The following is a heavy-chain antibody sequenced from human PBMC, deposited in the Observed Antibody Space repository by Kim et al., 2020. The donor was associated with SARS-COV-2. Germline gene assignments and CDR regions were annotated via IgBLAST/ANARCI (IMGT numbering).Heavy chain of an antibody. CDR3: AKTLQGIVEIPPATFDS. CDR2: ISAGGTYT. CDR1: GFTFRYYA. J-gene: IGHJ4*02. Sequence: GGSLRLSCVASGFTFRYYAMTWVRQAPGKGLEWVSCISAGGTYTYNADSVKGRFTISRDDSKDTLFLQMNSLRPEDTAVYYCAKTLQGIVEIPPATFDSWGQGTLVTVSS. D-gene: IGHD2-2*01. V-gene: IGHV3-23*01.